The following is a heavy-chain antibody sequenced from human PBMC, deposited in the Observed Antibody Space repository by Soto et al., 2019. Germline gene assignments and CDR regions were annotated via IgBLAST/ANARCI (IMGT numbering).Heavy chain of an antibody. V-gene: IGHV4-59*01. J-gene: IGHJ6*02. CDR1: GGSIYTYY. Sequence: SETLSLTCNVSGGSIYTYYWNWIRQSPGKGLEWIGYISDGGSTNYNPSLESRVTISVDTSKKQVSLKLRSVIVADTAVYHCARFVRSCSATTCSTRADVWGQGITVTVS. D-gene: IGHD2-2*01. CDR3: ARFVRSCSATTCSTRADV. CDR2: ISDGGST.